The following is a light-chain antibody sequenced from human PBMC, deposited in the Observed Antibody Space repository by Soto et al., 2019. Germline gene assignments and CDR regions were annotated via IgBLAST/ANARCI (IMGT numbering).Light chain of an antibody. Sequence: QMTQSPSSLSASVGEKIIITCRASRDVGSDVSWYQQKPGQAPKLLIYAASNLYTGVPSRFSGSRSGTEFTLTISSLQPEDSASYYCLQDYSDSWTFGQGTKV. CDR1: RDVGSD. CDR3: LQDYSDSWT. J-gene: IGKJ1*01. V-gene: IGKV1-6*01. CDR2: AAS.